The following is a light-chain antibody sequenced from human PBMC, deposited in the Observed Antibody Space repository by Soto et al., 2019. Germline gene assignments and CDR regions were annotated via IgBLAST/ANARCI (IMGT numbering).Light chain of an antibody. J-gene: IGLJ1*01. CDR3: SSFTTSRAYV. Sequence: QSALTQPASVSGSPGQSITISCTGTSGDIGAYNYVCWYQQQSGKAPKLIIYEVRYRPSGAANRFSGSKSGSTASLTISGLQAEDEADYYCSSFTTSRAYVFGLGTKVTVL. V-gene: IGLV2-14*01. CDR1: SGDIGAYNY. CDR2: EVR.